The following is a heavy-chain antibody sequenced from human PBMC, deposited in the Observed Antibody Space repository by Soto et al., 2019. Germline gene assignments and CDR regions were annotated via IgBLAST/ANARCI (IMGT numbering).Heavy chain of an antibody. Sequence: EVQLVESGGGLVQPGGSLRLSCAASGFTFSTYSMNWVRQAPGKGLEWVSYISSGSGSIYCADSVKGRFTISRDNAKNSLYLQMNSLRAEDTAVYYCARAGATSSPDFWGQGTLVTVSS. J-gene: IGHJ4*02. V-gene: IGHV3-48*01. D-gene: IGHD6-25*01. CDR3: ARAGATSSPDF. CDR2: ISSGSGSI. CDR1: GFTFSTYS.